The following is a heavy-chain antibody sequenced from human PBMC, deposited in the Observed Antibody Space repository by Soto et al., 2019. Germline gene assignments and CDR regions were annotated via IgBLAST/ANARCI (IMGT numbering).Heavy chain of an antibody. CDR2: ISSSSSYI. CDR1: GFTFSSYS. D-gene: IGHD5-18*01. J-gene: IGHJ4*02. V-gene: IGHV3-21*01. Sequence: PVGSLRLSCAASGFTFSSYSMNWVRQAPGKGLEWVSSISSSSSYIYYADSVKGRFTISRDNAKNSLYLQMNGLRAEDTAVYYCARDRPAMVTSLAYWGQGTLVTVSS. CDR3: ARDRPAMVTSLAY.